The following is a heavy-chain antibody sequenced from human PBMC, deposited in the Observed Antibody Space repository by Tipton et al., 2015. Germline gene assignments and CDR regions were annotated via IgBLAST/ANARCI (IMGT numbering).Heavy chain of an antibody. V-gene: IGHV1-2*06. D-gene: IGHD2-2*02. J-gene: IGHJ5*02. CDR1: GYTFTDYH. Sequence: VQLVQSGAAVGEPGASLMVSCKASGYTFTDYHIHWMRQAPGQGLEWMGQIDPQNGVTNFAQGFQGRVTMTRDTSILTAYMELSSLRSEDTAIYYCATRGITCINGICYTGYNWLNPWGQGTLVTVSS. CDR2: IDPQNGVT. CDR3: ATRGITCINGICYTGYNWLNP.